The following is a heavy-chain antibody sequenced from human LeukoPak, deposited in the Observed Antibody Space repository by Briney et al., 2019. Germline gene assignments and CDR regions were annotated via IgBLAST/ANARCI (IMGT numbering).Heavy chain of an antibody. J-gene: IGHJ5*02. CDR3: ATTTLGYCSSTSCYRGWFDP. V-gene: IGHV3-48*03. D-gene: IGHD2-2*02. Sequence: SGGSLRLSCVASGSIFSYYEMNWVRQAPGKGLEWVSYISSSGGTIYYADSVKGRFTISRDNAKNSLYLQMNSLRSEDTAVYYCATTTLGYCSSTSCYRGWFDPWGQGTLVTVSS. CDR1: GSIFSYYE. CDR2: ISSSGGTI.